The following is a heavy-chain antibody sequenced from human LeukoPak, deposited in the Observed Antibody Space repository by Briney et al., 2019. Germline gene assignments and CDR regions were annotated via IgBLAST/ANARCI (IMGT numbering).Heavy chain of an antibody. Sequence: PGGSLRLSCAASGFTFSDYYMSWIGQAPGKGLEWVSYISSSSSYTNYADSVKGLFTISRDNAKNSLYLQMNSLRAEDTAVYYCARERDGYNPFDYWGQGTLVTVSS. J-gene: IGHJ4*02. V-gene: IGHV3-11*06. CDR2: ISSSSSYT. CDR1: GFTFSDYY. CDR3: ARERDGYNPFDY. D-gene: IGHD5-24*01.